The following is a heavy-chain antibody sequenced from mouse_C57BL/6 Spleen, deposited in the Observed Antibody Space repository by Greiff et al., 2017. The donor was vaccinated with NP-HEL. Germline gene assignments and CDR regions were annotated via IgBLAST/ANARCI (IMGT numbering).Heavy chain of an antibody. D-gene: IGHD1-1*01. V-gene: IGHV1-52*01. Sequence: QVQLQQPGAELVRPGSSVKLSCKASGYTFTSYWMHWVKQRPIQGLEWIGNIDPSDSETHYNQKFKDKATLTVDKSSSTAYMQLSSLTSEDSAVYYCARVRFITTVVATFDAMDYWGQGTSVTVSS. CDR1: GYTFTSYW. CDR2: IDPSDSET. J-gene: IGHJ4*01. CDR3: ARVRFITTVVATFDAMDY.